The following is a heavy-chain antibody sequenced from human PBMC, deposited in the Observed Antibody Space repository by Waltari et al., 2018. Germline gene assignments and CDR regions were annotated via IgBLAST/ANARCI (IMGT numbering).Heavy chain of an antibody. CDR1: GFTFDDYT. V-gene: IGHV3-43*01. CDR2: ISWDGGST. J-gene: IGHJ6*02. D-gene: IGHD4-17*01. CDR3: AKDMSGDYDYYYYGMDV. Sequence: EVQLVESGGVVVQPGGSLRLSCAASGFTFDDYTMHWVRQAPGKGLEWVSLISWDGGSTYYADSVKCRFTISRDNSKNSLYLQMNSLRTEDTALYYCAKDMSGDYDYYYYGMDVWGQGTTVTVPS.